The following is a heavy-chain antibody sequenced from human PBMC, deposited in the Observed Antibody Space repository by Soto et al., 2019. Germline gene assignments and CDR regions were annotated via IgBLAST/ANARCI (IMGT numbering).Heavy chain of an antibody. V-gene: IGHV1-24*01. J-gene: IGHJ3*02. CDR3: AKDQGRWLQFGAFDI. Sequence: ASVKVSCKVSGYTLTELSMHWVRQAPGKGLEWMGGFDPEDGETIYAQKFQGRVTMTEDTSTDTAYMELSSLRSEDTAVYYCAKDQGRWLQFGAFDIWGQGTMVTVSS. CDR2: FDPEDGET. CDR1: GYTLTELS. D-gene: IGHD5-12*01.